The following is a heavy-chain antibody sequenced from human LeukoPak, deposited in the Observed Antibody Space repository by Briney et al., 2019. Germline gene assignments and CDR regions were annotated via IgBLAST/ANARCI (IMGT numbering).Heavy chain of an antibody. CDR1: GFTFSSYA. CDR3: AKGRGPPYYFDF. CDR2: ISGSGGST. D-gene: IGHD3-10*01. Sequence: GGSLRLSCAASGFTFSSYAMSWVRQAPGKGLEWVSAISGSGGSTYYADSVKGRFTISRDKSKNTLFLQMNSLRAEDTAVYYCAKGRGPPYYFDFWGQGTLVTVSS. J-gene: IGHJ4*02. V-gene: IGHV3-23*01.